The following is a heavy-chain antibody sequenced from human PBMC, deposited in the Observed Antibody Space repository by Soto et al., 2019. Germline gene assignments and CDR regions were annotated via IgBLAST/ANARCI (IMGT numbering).Heavy chain of an antibody. V-gene: IGHV4-30-4*08. J-gene: IGHJ6*02. CDR3: PRSSLYCMDV. Sequence: SGTLSLTCTVSGGSISRGGYYWSWIRQHPGQGLEWIGYIYYSGSTYYNPSLKSRVTISVDTSKNQFSLKAGSVTAADTVVYYCPRSSLYCMDVWGQGTTVTVSS. CDR1: GGSISRGGYY. CDR2: IYYSGST.